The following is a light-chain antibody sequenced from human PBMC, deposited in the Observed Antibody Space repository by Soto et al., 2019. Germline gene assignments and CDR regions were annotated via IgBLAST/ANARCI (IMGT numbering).Light chain of an antibody. CDR2: DVS. V-gene: IGLV2-11*01. J-gene: IGLJ2*01. CDR3: CSYAGNAYAGNYRV. CDR1: SSDVGGYNY. Sequence: QSALTQPRSVSGSPGQSVTISCTGTSSDVGGYNYVSWYQQHPGKAPKLMIYDVSKRPSGVPDRFSGSKSGNTASLTISGLQAEDEADYYCCSYAGNAYAGNYRVFGGWTKLTVL.